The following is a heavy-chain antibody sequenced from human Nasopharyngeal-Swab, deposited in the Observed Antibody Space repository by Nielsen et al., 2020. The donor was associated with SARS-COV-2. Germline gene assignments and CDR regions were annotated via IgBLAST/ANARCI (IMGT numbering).Heavy chain of an antibody. CDR3: TTDRGPEKGRVIGMDV. D-gene: IGHD3-10*01. Sequence: WIRQPPGKGLEWVGRIKSKTDGGTTDYAAPVKGRFTISRDDSKNTLYLQMNSLKTEDTAGEEGTTDRGPEKGRVIGMDVWGQGTTVTVSS. V-gene: IGHV3-15*01. J-gene: IGHJ6*02. CDR2: IKSKTDGGTT.